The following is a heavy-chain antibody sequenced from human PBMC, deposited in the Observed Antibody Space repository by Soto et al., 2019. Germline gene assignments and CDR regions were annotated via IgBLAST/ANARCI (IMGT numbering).Heavy chain of an antibody. CDR2: IWYDGSNK. CDR1: GFTFSSYG. V-gene: IGHV3-33*01. J-gene: IGHJ4*02. Sequence: GGSLRLSCAASGFTFSSYGMHWVRQAPGKGLEWVAVIWYDGSNKYYADSVKGRFTISRDNSKNTLYLQMNSLRAEDTAVYYCARDEDSYGFFDYWGQGTLVTVSS. CDR3: ARDEDSYGFFDY. D-gene: IGHD5-18*01.